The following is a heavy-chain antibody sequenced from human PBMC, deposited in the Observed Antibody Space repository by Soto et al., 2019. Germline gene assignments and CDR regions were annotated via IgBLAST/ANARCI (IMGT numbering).Heavy chain of an antibody. CDR3: AHSLIGYYYDSSGSTWFDP. CDR1: GFSLSTSGVG. D-gene: IGHD3-22*01. CDR2: IYWDDDK. Sequence: QITLKESGPTLVKPTQTLTLTCTFSGFSLSTSGVGVGWIRQPPGKALEWLALIYWDDDKRYSPSLKSRLTITTDTSKNQVVLTMTNMDHVDTATYYCAHSLIGYYYDSSGSTWFDPWGQGTLVTVSS. J-gene: IGHJ5*02. V-gene: IGHV2-5*02.